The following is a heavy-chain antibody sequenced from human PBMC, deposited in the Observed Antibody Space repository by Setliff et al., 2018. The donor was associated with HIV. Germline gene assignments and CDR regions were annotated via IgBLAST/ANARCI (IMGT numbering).Heavy chain of an antibody. J-gene: IGHJ6*03. CDR1: GGSITPHY. V-gene: IGHV4-59*11. CDR3: ARDPGYYYMDV. CDR2: IYYSGST. Sequence: SETLSLTCTVSGGSITPHYWSWIRQPPGKGLEWIGLIYYSGSTNYSPSLKSRVTISVDSSKNQFSLQLNSVTPEDTAVYYCARDPGYYYMDVWGKGTTVTVSS.